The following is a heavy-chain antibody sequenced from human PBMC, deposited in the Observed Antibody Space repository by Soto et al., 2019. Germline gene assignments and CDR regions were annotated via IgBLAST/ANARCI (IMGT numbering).Heavy chain of an antibody. CDR3: VRSWAY. J-gene: IGHJ4*02. CDR2: IRGSGRT. Sequence: HLVVSLRLSCTAAPHIVGSTYVSWVSQTPGKGLEWVSSIRGSGRTYLGDSVKGRFSISRDNSKNTVYLQMNSLRVDDTAIYYCVRSWAYWGRGVVVTVS. D-gene: IGHD6-13*01. CDR1: PHIVGSTY. V-gene: IGHV3-53*01.